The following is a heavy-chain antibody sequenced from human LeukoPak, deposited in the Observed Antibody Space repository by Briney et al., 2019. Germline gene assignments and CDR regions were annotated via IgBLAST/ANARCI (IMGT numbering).Heavy chain of an antibody. D-gene: IGHD3-3*01. V-gene: IGHV1-24*01. CDR2: FDPEDGEP. CDR1: GHSLTESS. Sequence: ASVKVSCKVSGHSLTESSMHWVRQAPGKGLEWMGGFDPEDGEPVYAQMFQGRVTMTEDPSTDTAYMELNSLRSEDTAFYFCAIVDFTREAFDIWGQGTKVTVSS. CDR3: AIVDFTREAFDI. J-gene: IGHJ3*02.